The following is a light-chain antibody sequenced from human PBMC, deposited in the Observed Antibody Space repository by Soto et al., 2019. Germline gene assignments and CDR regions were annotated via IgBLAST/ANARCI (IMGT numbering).Light chain of an antibody. J-gene: IGKJ1*01. Sequence: EIVMPQSPATLSVSPGARATLSCRASQSVSSSFLAWYQQRPGQAPRLVIYGASNRATGIPDRFSGSGSGTDFTLTISRLEPEDFAVYYCQQYGSSGTFGKGTKGDIK. V-gene: IGKV3-20*01. CDR2: GAS. CDR1: QSVSSSF. CDR3: QQYGSSGT.